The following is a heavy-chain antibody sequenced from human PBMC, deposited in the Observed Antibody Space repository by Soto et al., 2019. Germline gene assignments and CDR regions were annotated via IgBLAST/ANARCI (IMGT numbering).Heavy chain of an antibody. V-gene: IGHV4-38-2*01. D-gene: IGHD6-19*01. CDR2: IYHSGST. J-gene: IGHJ6*02. Sequence: KPSETLSLTCAVSGYSISSGYYWGWIRQPPGKGLEWIGSIYHSGSTYYNPSLKSRVTISVDTSKNQFSLKLSSVTAADTAVYYCARVGSEQWLGYYYYYGMDVWGQGTTVTVSS. CDR3: ARVGSEQWLGYYYYYGMDV. CDR1: GYSISSGYY.